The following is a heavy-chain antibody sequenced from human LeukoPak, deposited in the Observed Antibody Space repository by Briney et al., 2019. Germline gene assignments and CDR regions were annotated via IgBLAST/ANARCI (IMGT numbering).Heavy chain of an antibody. J-gene: IGHJ4*02. V-gene: IGHV1-2*02. D-gene: IGHD3-10*01. CDR1: GYTFTDYN. CDR3: SLWFGEFAH. Sequence: ASAKVSCKASGYTFTDYNIHWVRQAPGQGLEWMGWINPNSGGTNYAQRFQGMVTMTRDTSISTAYMDLGSLKSDDTATYFCSLWFGEFAHWGQGTLVTVSS. CDR2: INPNSGGT.